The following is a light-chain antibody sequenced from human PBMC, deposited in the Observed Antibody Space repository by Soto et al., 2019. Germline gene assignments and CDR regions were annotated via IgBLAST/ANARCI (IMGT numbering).Light chain of an antibody. V-gene: IGLV2-14*01. CDR2: EVS. J-gene: IGLJ2*01. Sequence: QSALTQPPSASGSPGQSVTISCTGTSSDVGGYNYVSWYQQHPGKAPKLMIYEVSNRPSGVSNRFSGSKSGNTASLTISGLQVEDEADYYCSSYTSSSTDVVFGGGTKLTVL. CDR1: SSDVGGYNY. CDR3: SSYTSSSTDVV.